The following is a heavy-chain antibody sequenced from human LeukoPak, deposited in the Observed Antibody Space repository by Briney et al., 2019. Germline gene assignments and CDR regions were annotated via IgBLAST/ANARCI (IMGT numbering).Heavy chain of an antibody. CDR3: ARGGYYDSSGYSYYFDY. D-gene: IGHD3-22*01. Sequence: PSETLSLTCTVSGGSISSYYWSWIRQPAGKGLEWIGRIYTSGSTNYHPSLKSRVTMSVDTSKNQFSLKLSSVTAADTAVYYCARGGYYDSSGYSYYFDYWGQGTLVTVSS. J-gene: IGHJ4*02. CDR2: IYTSGST. V-gene: IGHV4-4*07. CDR1: GGSISSYY.